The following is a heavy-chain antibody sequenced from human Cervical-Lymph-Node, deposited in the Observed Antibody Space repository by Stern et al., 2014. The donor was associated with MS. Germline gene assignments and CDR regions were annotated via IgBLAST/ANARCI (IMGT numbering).Heavy chain of an antibody. V-gene: IGHV1-2*06. CDR3: ARRGMDV. CDR1: GYTFTAYY. CDR2: INAASGVT. Sequence: QVQLVQSGAEVKKPGASVKISCRTSGYTFTAYYIHWVRQAPGQGLEWMGRINAASGVTAYAQNFQDRVTMTSDTSINTVYMEMTRLTSDDTAVYFCARRGMDVWGQGTTVTVSS. J-gene: IGHJ6*02.